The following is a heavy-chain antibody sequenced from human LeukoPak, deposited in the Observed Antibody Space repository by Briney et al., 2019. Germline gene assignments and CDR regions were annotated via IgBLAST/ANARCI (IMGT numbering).Heavy chain of an antibody. J-gene: IGHJ4*02. CDR3: ARGALHHFDY. V-gene: IGHV4-31*03. Sequence: KSSETLSLTCTVSGGSISSGGYYWSWIRQHPGKGLEWIGYIYHSGSTYYNPSLKSRVTVSVDTSKNQFSLKLSSVTAADTAVYYCARGALHHFDYWGQGTLVTVSS. CDR1: GGSISSGGYY. D-gene: IGHD4-11*01. CDR2: IYHSGST.